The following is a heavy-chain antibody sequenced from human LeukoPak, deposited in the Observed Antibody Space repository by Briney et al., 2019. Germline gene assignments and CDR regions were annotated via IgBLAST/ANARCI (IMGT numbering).Heavy chain of an antibody. Sequence: GGSLRLSCAASGFTFSSYTMNLVRQAPGKGLEWVSSISSSSSGSYRYYADSVKGRFTISRDSAKNSLYLQMNSLRVEDTAVYYCARVVAVAGLDYWGQGTLVTVSS. CDR2: ISSSSSGSYR. CDR1: GFTFSSYT. V-gene: IGHV3-21*01. J-gene: IGHJ4*02. D-gene: IGHD6-19*01. CDR3: ARVVAVAGLDY.